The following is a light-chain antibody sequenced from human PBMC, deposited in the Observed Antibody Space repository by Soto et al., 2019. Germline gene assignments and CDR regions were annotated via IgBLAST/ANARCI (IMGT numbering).Light chain of an antibody. CDR3: GSYAGSITV. Sequence: QSVLTQPPSASGSPGQSVTISCTGTSIDVGSYNYVSWYQQHPGKAPKLMIYEVSKRPSGVPDRFSGSKSGNTASLTVSGPQAEDEADYYCGSYAGSITVFGTGTKVTVL. CDR1: SIDVGSYNY. CDR2: EVS. J-gene: IGLJ1*01. V-gene: IGLV2-8*01.